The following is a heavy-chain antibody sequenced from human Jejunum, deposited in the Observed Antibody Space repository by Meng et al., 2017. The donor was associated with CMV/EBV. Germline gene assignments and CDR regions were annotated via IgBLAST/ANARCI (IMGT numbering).Heavy chain of an antibody. Sequence: QLQGGGPERGKPPETLRLTCTVSVYPISSGCHSWAWFRPPPGKRLEWIGSMYFSGIADYNPSLKSRVTISLHATQKQFSLRLTSVTAADSAVYFCARDLTNKWFYYWGQGTLVTVSS. D-gene: IGHD1-26*01. CDR2: MYFSGIA. J-gene: IGHJ4*02. V-gene: IGHV4-39*07. CDR3: ARDLTNKWFYY. CDR1: VYPISSGCHS.